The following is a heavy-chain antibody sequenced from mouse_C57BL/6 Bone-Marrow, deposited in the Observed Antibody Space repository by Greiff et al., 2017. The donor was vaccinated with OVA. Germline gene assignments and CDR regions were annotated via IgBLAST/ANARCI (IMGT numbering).Heavy chain of an antibody. V-gene: IGHV1-81*01. D-gene: IGHD2-14*01. CDR2: IYPRSGNT. CDR1: GYTFTSYG. CDR3: ARRGVRLFAY. Sequence: VQLQQSGAELARPGASVKLSCKASGYTFTSYGISWVKQRTGQGLEWIGEIYPRSGNTYYNEKFKGKATLTADKSSSTAYMELRSLTSEDSAVYFCARRGVRLFAYWGQGTLVTVSA. J-gene: IGHJ3*01.